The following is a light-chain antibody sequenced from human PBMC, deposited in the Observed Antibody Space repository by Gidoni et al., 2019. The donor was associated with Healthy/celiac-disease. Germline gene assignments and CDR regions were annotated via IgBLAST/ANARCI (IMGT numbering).Light chain of an antibody. CDR2: QDS. J-gene: IGLJ2*01. CDR3: QAWDSSTAV. Sequence: SYELTQPPSVSVSPGQTASITCSGDKLGDKYACWYQQKPGQSPVLVIYQDSQRPSGIPERFAGSNSGNTATLTISGTQAMDEAYYYCQAWDSSTAVFGGGTKLTVL. V-gene: IGLV3-1*01. CDR1: KLGDKY.